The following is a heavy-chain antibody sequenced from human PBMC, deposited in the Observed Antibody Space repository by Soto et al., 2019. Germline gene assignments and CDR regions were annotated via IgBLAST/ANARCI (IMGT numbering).Heavy chain of an antibody. CDR3: AGTYGDQTSYYYYMDV. Sequence: ETLSLTCTVSGGSISSSSYYWGWIRQPPGKGLEWIGSIYYSGSTYYNPSLKSRVTISVDTSKNQFSLKLSSVTAADTAVYYCAGTYGDQTSYYYYMDVWGKGTTVTVSS. CDR1: GGSISSSSYY. D-gene: IGHD4-17*01. CDR2: IYYSGST. V-gene: IGHV4-39*01. J-gene: IGHJ6*03.